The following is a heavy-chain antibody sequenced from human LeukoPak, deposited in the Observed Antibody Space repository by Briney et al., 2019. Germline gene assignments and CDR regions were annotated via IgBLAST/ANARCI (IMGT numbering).Heavy chain of an antibody. D-gene: IGHD6-6*01. CDR1: GYTFTGYY. J-gene: IGHJ6*03. CDR2: INPNSGGT. V-gene: IGHV1-2*02. Sequence: ASVKVSCKASGYTFTGYYMHWVRQAPGQGLKWMGWINPNSGGTNYAQKFQGRVTMTRDTSISTAYMELSRLRSDDAAVYYCAGTSSSFYYYYYMDVWGKGTAVTVSS. CDR3: AGTSSSFYYYYYMDV.